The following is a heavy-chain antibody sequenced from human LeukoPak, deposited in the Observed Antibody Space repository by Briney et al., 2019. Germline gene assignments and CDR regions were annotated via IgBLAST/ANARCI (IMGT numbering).Heavy chain of an antibody. CDR1: GGSISRYY. D-gene: IGHD2-2*01. V-gene: IGHV4-59*08. CDR3: ARHRSAMADFDS. J-gene: IGHJ4*02. Sequence: SETLSLTCTVSGGSISRYYWSWIRQPPGKGLEWIGYIFYSGDTNYNPSLKSRLTMSVHTSRNQFSLNLNSVTAADTAVYYCARHRSAMADFDSWGQGYLVTVSS. CDR2: IFYSGDT.